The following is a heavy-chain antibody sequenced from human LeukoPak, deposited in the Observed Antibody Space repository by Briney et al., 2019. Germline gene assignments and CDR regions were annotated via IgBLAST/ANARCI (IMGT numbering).Heavy chain of an antibody. CDR2: INPNSGGT. CDR3: ARYCSGGSCVDY. Sequence: ASVKVSCKASGYTFTGYYMHWVRQAPGQELKWMGWINPNSGGTNYAQKFQGRVTMTRDTSISTAYMELSRLRSDDTAVYYCARYCSGGSCVDYWGQGTLVTVSS. D-gene: IGHD2-15*01. V-gene: IGHV1-2*02. CDR1: GYTFTGYY. J-gene: IGHJ4*02.